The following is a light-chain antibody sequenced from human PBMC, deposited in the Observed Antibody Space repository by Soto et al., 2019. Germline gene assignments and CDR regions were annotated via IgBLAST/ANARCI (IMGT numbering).Light chain of an antibody. J-gene: IGLJ1*01. V-gene: IGLV1-40*01. CDR3: QSYDRSLSGYV. CDR1: SSNIGAHYD. Sequence: QSVLTQPPSVSGATGQRVTISCTGSSSNIGAHYDVHWYQHLPGTSPKVLIYGSTTRPSGVPDRFSGSKSGTSASLAITGLQAEDEADYYCQSYDRSLSGYVFGTGTKLTVL. CDR2: GST.